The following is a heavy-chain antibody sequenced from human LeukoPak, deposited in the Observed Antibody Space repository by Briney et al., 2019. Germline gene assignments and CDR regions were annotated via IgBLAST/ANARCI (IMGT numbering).Heavy chain of an antibody. CDR2: IKQDGSER. Sequence: PGGSLRLICEASGFTFNSYWMTWVRQAPGKGLEWVANIKQDGSERYHAASVKARFTISRDNAKNSLFLQMNSLRAEDTAVYYCVKNWDYWGQGTLVTVSS. CDR3: VKNWDY. CDR1: GFTFNSYW. J-gene: IGHJ4*02. V-gene: IGHV3-7*01. D-gene: IGHD2/OR15-2a*01.